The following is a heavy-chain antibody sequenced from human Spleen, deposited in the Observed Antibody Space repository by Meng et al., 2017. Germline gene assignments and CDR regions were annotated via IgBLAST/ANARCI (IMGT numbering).Heavy chain of an antibody. V-gene: IGHV3-23*01. CDR3: AKQLGGSRTRGADY. D-gene: IGHD1-26*01. CDR2: ISGSGGNT. Sequence: GEALKISCAASGLPFSSYAMSWVRQAPGKGVEWVSVISGSGGNTYYADSVKGRFTSSRDNSNNTLYLQMNSLRAEDTAVYYCAKQLGGSRTRGADYWGQGTLVTVSS. CDR1: GLPFSSYA. J-gene: IGHJ4*02.